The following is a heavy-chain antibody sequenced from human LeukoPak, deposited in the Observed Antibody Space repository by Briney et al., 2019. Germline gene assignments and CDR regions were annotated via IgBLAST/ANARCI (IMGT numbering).Heavy chain of an antibody. CDR1: GGSFSGYY. D-gene: IGHD3-22*01. CDR3: ARGIRSYNDSSGIYYFDY. J-gene: IGHJ4*02. V-gene: IGHV4-34*01. Sequence: KPSETLSLTCAVYGGSFSGYYWSWIRQPPGKGLEWIGEINHSGSTNYNPSLKSRVTISVDTSKNQFSLKLSSVTAADTAVYYCARGIRSYNDSSGIYYFDYWGQGTLVTVSS. CDR2: INHSGST.